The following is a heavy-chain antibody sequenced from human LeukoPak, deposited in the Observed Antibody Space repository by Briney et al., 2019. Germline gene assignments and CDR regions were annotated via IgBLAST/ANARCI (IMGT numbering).Heavy chain of an antibody. J-gene: IGHJ3*02. D-gene: IGHD6-13*01. V-gene: IGHV1-8*01. CDR1: GYTFTSYD. CDR3: ARGPTIAAAEDDAFDI. CDR2: MNPNSGNT. Sequence: ASVKVSCKASGYTFTSYDINWVRQATGQGLEWMGWMNPNSGNTGYAQKFQGRVTMTRNTSISTACMELSSLRSEDTAVYYCARGPTIAAAEDDAFDIWGQGTMVTVSS.